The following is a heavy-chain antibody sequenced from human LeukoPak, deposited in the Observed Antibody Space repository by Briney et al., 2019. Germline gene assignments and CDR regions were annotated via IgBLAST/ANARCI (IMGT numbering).Heavy chain of an antibody. CDR3: ARDSYQDYYGRFDP. Sequence: DPGGSLRLSCAASGFTFSSYGMHWVRQAPGKGLEWVAVIWYDGSNKYYADSVKGRFTISRDNSKNTLYLQMNSLRAEDTAVYYCARDSYQDYYGRFDPWGQGTLVIVSS. D-gene: IGHD3-10*01. CDR2: IWYDGSNK. J-gene: IGHJ5*02. V-gene: IGHV3-33*01. CDR1: GFTFSSYG.